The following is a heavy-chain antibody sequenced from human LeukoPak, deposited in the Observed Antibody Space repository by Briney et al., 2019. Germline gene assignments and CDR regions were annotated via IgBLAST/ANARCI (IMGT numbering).Heavy chain of an antibody. CDR1: GGTFSSYA. J-gene: IGHJ3*02. V-gene: IGHV1-69*04. CDR3: ATDPHYSYAFDI. D-gene: IGHD2-15*01. Sequence: ASVKVSCKASGGTFSSYAISWVRQAPGQGLEWMGRIIPILGIANYAQKFQGRVTITADKSTSTAYMELSSLRSEDTAVYYCATDPHYSYAFDIWGQGTMVTVSS. CDR2: IIPILGIA.